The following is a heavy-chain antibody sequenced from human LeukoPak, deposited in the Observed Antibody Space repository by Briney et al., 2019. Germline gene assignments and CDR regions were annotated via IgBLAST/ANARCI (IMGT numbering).Heavy chain of an antibody. CDR1: GGTFSSYA. CDR3: ARESSTVTTRLDI. Sequence: GASVKVSCKASGGTFSSYAISWVRQAPGQGLEWMGRIIPILGIANYAQKFQGRVTITADKSTSTAYMELSSPGSEDTAVYYCARESSTVTTRLDIWGQGTMVTVSS. CDR2: IIPILGIA. J-gene: IGHJ3*02. D-gene: IGHD4-17*01. V-gene: IGHV1-69*04.